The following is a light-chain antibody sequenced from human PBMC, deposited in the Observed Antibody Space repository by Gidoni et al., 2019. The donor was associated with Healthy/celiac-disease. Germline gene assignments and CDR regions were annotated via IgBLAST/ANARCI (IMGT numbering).Light chain of an antibody. CDR2: DAS. CDR1: QSVSSC. V-gene: IGKV3-11*01. Sequence: EIVLTQSPATLSLSPGERATLSCRASQSVSSCFAWYQQKPGQAPRLLIYDASNRATGIPARFSGSGCGTDFALTISSIGPEDFAVSYCQQRNHPRRFTFXPXTKVDIK. J-gene: IGKJ3*01. CDR3: QQRNHPRRFT.